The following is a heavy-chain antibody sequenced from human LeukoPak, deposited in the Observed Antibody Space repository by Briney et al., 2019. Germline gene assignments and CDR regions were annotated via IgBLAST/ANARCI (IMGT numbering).Heavy chain of an antibody. CDR1: GYSITSGYY. Sequence: SETLSLTCAVSGYSITSGYYWGWIRQPPGKGLEWIGYIYYSGSTNYNPSLKSRVTISVDTSKNQFSLKLSSVTAADTAVYYCARGYSYGRYYFDYWGQGTLVTVSS. J-gene: IGHJ4*02. D-gene: IGHD5-18*01. V-gene: IGHV4-61*01. CDR3: ARGYSYGRYYFDY. CDR2: IYYSGST.